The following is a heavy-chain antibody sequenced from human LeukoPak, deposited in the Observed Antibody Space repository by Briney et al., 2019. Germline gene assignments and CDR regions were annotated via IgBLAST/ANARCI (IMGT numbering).Heavy chain of an antibody. CDR3: ARDEPGTYYYYGMDV. Sequence: ASVKVSCKASGYTFTGYYMHWVRQAPGQGLEWMGWINPNSGGTNYAQKFQGRVTMTRDTSISTAYMELSRLRSDDTAVYYCARDEPGTYYYYGMDVWGQGTTVTVS. CDR1: GYTFTGYY. V-gene: IGHV1-2*02. J-gene: IGHJ6*02. CDR2: INPNSGGT.